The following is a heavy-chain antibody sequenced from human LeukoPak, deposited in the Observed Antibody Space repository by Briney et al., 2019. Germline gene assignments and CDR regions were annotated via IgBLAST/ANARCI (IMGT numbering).Heavy chain of an antibody. J-gene: IGHJ4*02. CDR2: MNPNSGNT. Sequence: ASVKVSCKASGYTFTTYDINWVRQATGQGLEWMGWMNPNSGNTGYAQKFQGRVTMTRNTSMSTAYMELNSLRSEDTAVYYCARANYYGSGKKNLDYWGQGTLVTVSS. D-gene: IGHD3-10*01. CDR1: GYTFTTYD. CDR3: ARANYYGSGKKNLDY. V-gene: IGHV1-8*01.